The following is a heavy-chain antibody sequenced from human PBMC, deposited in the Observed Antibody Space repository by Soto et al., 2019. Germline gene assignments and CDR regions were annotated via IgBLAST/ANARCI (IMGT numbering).Heavy chain of an antibody. D-gene: IGHD5-18*01. V-gene: IGHV4-31*03. CDR3: ARTSGTNWIRLWYFDY. J-gene: IGHJ4*02. CDR2: IYYSGST. Sequence: PSETLSLTCTVSGGSISSGGYYWSWIRQHPGKGLEWIGYIYYSGSTYYNPSLKSRVTISVDTSKNQFSLKLSSVTAADTAVYYCARTSGTNWIRLWYFDYWGQGTLVTVSS. CDR1: GGSISSGGYY.